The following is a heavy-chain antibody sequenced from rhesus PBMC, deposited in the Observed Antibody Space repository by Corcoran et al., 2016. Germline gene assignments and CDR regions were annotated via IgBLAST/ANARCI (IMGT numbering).Heavy chain of an antibody. Sequence: QVQLQESGPGLVKPSETLSLTCAVSGVSISSFRWSWVRQPPGRGLEWLGEIDGTSRSPYYAPSLKSRVTISKDTSKDQLSLRLNSMTAADTAVYYCVRSPYFNNYTRFDVWGPGVLVTVSS. CDR2: IDGTSRSP. CDR3: VRSPYFNNYTRFDV. J-gene: IGHJ5-1*01. D-gene: IGHD3-28*01. V-gene: IGHV4-80*01. CDR1: GVSISSFR.